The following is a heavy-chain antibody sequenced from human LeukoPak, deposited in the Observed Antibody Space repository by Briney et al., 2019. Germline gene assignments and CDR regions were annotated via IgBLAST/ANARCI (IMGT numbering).Heavy chain of an antibody. CDR2: ISAYNGNT. J-gene: IGHJ5*02. Sequence: ASVKVSCKASGYIFTGYYMHWVRQVPGQGLEWMGWISAYNGNTNYAQKLQGRVTMTTDTSTSTAYMELRSLRSDDTAVYYCARVNYYDSSGYYQLNWFDLWGQGTLVTVSS. V-gene: IGHV1-18*04. CDR1: GYIFTGYY. D-gene: IGHD3-22*01. CDR3: ARVNYYDSSGYYQLNWFDL.